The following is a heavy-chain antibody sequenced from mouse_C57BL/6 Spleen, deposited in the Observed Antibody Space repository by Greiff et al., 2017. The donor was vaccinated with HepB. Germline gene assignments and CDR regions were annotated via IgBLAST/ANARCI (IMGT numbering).Heavy chain of an antibody. CDR2: INPSSGYT. J-gene: IGHJ4*01. Sequence: QVQLQQSGAELARPGASVKMSCKASGYTFTSYTMHWVKQRPGQGLEWIGYINPSSGYTKYNQKFKDKATLTADKSSSTAYMQLSSLTSEDSAVYYCAREGDITTVVGAMDYWGQGTSVTVSS. CDR3: AREGDITTVVGAMDY. CDR1: GYTFTSYT. V-gene: IGHV1-4*01. D-gene: IGHD1-1*01.